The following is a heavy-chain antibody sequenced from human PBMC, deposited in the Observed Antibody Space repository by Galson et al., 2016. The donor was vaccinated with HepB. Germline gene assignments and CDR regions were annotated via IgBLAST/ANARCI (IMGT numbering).Heavy chain of an antibody. CDR1: GDSVTSNSAA. V-gene: IGHV6-1*01. J-gene: IGHJ6*02. Sequence: CAISGDSVTSNSAAWNWIRSSPSRGLEWLGRTYYRSKWINDYAESAKSRITINADTSKNQFSLHLNSVTPEDTSVYYCARVGRTAYGMDVWGQGTAVTVSS. CDR2: TYYRSKWIN. CDR3: ARVGRTAYGMDV. D-gene: IGHD3-16*01.